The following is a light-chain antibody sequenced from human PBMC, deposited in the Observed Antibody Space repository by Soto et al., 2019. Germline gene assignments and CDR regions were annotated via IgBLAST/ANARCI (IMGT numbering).Light chain of an antibody. Sequence: SYELTQLPSVSVSPGQTARITCFGDALPKQYVHWFQQKPGQAPVLVIYKESERPSGIPERFSGSSSGTTATLTISGVQAEDEADYYCQSQDISRTMKVFGGGTKLTVL. V-gene: IGLV3-25*03. CDR2: KES. CDR1: ALPKQY. CDR3: QSQDISRTMKV. J-gene: IGLJ2*01.